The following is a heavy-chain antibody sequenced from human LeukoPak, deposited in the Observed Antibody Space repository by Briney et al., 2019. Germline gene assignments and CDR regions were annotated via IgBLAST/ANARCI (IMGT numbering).Heavy chain of an antibody. CDR2: ISGTGGGT. D-gene: IGHD1-26*01. CDR1: GFIFSSYA. J-gene: IGHJ3*02. V-gene: IGHV3-23*01. CDR3: AKRRIVGTTRDAFDI. Sequence: GGSLRLSCAASGFIFSSYAMSWVRQAPGKGLEWVSGISGTGGGTYYADSVKGRFTISRDNSKNTLYLQMNSLRAEDTASYYCAKRRIVGTTRDAFDIWGQGPMVTVSS.